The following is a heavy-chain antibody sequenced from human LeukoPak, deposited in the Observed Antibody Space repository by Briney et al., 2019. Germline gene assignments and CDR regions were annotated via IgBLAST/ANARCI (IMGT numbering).Heavy chain of an antibody. Sequence: GGSLRLSCAASGFTFSSYWMHWVRQAPGKGLVWVSRINSDGSSTSYADSVKGRFTISRDNAKDTLYLQMNSLRAEDTAVYYCARDLYSSSFSISWYTMDYWGQGTLVTVSS. J-gene: IGHJ4*02. V-gene: IGHV3-74*01. CDR1: GFTFSSYW. CDR3: ARDLYSSSFSISWYTMDY. CDR2: INSDGSST. D-gene: IGHD6-13*01.